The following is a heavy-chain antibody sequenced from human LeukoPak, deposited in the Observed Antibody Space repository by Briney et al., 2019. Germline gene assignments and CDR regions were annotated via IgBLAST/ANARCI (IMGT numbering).Heavy chain of an antibody. J-gene: IGHJ3*02. Sequence: PGGSLRLSCAASGFTFSTYSLHWVRQAPGQGLEWVSSISGSSSHIFYADSLRGRFTISRDNAKNSLYLQMNSLRAEDTAVYYCATSPPAVRGVDNAFDIWGQGTMVTVSS. D-gene: IGHD3-10*01. CDR3: ATSPPAVRGVDNAFDI. CDR2: ISGSSSHI. CDR1: GFTFSTYS. V-gene: IGHV3-21*01.